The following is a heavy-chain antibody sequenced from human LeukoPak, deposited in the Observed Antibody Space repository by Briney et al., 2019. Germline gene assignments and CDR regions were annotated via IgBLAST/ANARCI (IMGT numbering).Heavy chain of an antibody. V-gene: IGHV3-23*01. CDR2: ISASVGST. CDR1: GFTFSSFA. D-gene: IGHD3-22*01. J-gene: IGHJ5*02. Sequence: GGSLRLSCAASGFTFSSFAMSWVRQAPGKGLEWVSAISASVGSTYYADSVRGRFTISRDNSKNTLYLQMNSLRAEDTAVYYCARDLGQYYDTSDNWFDPWGQGTLVTVSS. CDR3: ARDLGQYYDTSDNWFDP.